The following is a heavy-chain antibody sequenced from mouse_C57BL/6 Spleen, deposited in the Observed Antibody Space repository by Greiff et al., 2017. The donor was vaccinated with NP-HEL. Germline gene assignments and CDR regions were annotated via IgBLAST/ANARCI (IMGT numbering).Heavy chain of an antibody. D-gene: IGHD1-1*01. J-gene: IGHJ3*01. Sequence: VQLQQSGPELVKPGASVKISCKASGYSFTDYNMNWVKQSNGKSLEWIGVINPNYGTTSYNQKFKGKATLTVDQSSSTAYMQLNSLTSEDSAVYYCARSAAGPHYYGSSYWFAYWGQGTLVTVSA. V-gene: IGHV1-39*01. CDR2: INPNYGTT. CDR1: GYSFTDYN. CDR3: ARSAAGPHYYGSSYWFAY.